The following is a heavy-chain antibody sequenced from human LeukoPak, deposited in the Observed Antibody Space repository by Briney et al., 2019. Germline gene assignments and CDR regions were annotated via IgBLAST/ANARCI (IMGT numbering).Heavy chain of an antibody. CDR2: TNQEGSEK. V-gene: IGHV3-7*01. D-gene: IGHD5-12*01. Sequence: LGGSLRLSCAASGFTLSTYWMSWVRQAPGKGLEWVANTNQEGSEKYYVDSVKGRFTISKDNAKNSLYLQMNSLRAEDTAVYYCARDPKWLDYWGQGTLVTVSS. CDR1: GFTLSTYW. J-gene: IGHJ4*02. CDR3: ARDPKWLDY.